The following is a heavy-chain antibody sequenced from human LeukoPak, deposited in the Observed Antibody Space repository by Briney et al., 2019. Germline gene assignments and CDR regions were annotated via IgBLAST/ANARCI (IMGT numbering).Heavy chain of an antibody. Sequence: PGGSLRLSCVASGFTFINYGMSWVRQAPGKGLEWVSVISESGDRTYYADVVKGRFTVSRDIAQNTVSLQMSSLRIDDAGVYFCARTIRPMGMITNFDFWGQGTLVTVSS. J-gene: IGHJ4*02. V-gene: IGHV3-23*01. D-gene: IGHD3-16*01. CDR3: ARTIRPMGMITNFDF. CDR1: GFTFINYG. CDR2: ISESGDRT.